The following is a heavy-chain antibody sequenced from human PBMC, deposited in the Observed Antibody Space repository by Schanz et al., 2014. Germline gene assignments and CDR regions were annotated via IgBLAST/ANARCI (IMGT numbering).Heavy chain of an antibody. CDR3: VRDTDYHFDY. Sequence: EVQLVESGGGLVQPGGSLRLSCAASGFTFNNFGMNWVRQAPGKGLVWVSRTSHDGSFTTFADSVKGRFTISRDNAKNALYLQMNSLRAEDTAVYYCVRDTDYHFDYWGQGTLVTVSS. CDR1: GFTFNNFG. CDR2: TSHDGSFT. D-gene: IGHD4-17*01. J-gene: IGHJ4*02. V-gene: IGHV3-74*01.